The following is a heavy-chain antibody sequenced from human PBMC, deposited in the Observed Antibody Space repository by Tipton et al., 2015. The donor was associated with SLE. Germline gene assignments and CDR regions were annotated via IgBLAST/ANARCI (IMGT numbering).Heavy chain of an antibody. D-gene: IGHD2-8*01. CDR2: IYYSGST. J-gene: IGHJ1*01. Sequence: LRLSCTVSGGSISSSSYYWGWIRQPPGKGLEWIGSIYYSGSTYYNPSLKSRVTISVDTSKNQFSLKLSSVTAADTAVYYCARGNGSYFQRWGQGTLVTVSS. CDR3: ARGNGSYFQR. CDR1: GGSISSSSYY. V-gene: IGHV4-39*07.